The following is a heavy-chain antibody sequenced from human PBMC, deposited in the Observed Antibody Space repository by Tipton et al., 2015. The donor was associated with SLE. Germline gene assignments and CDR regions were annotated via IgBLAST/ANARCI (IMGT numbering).Heavy chain of an antibody. D-gene: IGHD3-3*01. CDR2: INHSGST. CDR1: GGSFSGYY. CDR3: ARGSIVYDFWSGYSEGGYYFDY. V-gene: IGHV4-34*01. J-gene: IGHJ4*02. Sequence: TLSLTCVVYGGSFSGYYWSWIRQPPGKGLEWIGEINHSGSTNYNPSLKSRVTISVDTSKNQFSLKLSSVTAADTAVYYCARGSIVYDFWSGYSEGGYYFDYWGQGTLVTVSS.